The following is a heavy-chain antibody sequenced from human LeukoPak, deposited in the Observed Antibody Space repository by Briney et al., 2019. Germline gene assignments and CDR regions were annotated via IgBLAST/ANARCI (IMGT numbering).Heavy chain of an antibody. Sequence: GGSLRLSCAASGFTFSSCDMHWVRQAPGKGLEWVAVISCDGSNKYYADSVKDRFAISRDNSKSTLYLQMNSLRTEDTSVYYCATGESSYYYYYAMDSWGQGTTVTVSS. D-gene: IGHD2-21*01. CDR1: GFTFSSCD. J-gene: IGHJ6*02. CDR2: ISCDGSNK. V-gene: IGHV3-30*03. CDR3: ATGESSYYYYYAMDS.